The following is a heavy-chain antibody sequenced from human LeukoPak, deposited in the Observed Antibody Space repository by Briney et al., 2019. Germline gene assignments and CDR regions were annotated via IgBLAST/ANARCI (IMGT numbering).Heavy chain of an antibody. CDR2: IYYSGST. D-gene: IGHD3-22*01. V-gene: IGHV4-59*01. Sequence: SETLSLTCTVSGGSISSYYWSWIRQPPGKGLEWIGYIYYSGSTNYNPSLKSRVTISVDTSKNQFSLKLSSVTAADTAVYYCARHHYYDSSGYYLDAFDIWGQGTMVTVSS. CDR3: ARHHYYDSSGYYLDAFDI. J-gene: IGHJ3*02. CDR1: GGSISSYY.